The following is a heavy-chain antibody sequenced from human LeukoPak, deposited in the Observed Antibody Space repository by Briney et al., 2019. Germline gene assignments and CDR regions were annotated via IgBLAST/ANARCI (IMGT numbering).Heavy chain of an antibody. J-gene: IGHJ4*02. Sequence: SETLSLTCTVSGGSISSGGYYWSWIRQHPGKGLEWIGYIYYSGSTYYNPSLKSRVTISVDTSKNQFSLKLSSVTAADTAVYYCARDPGRGGYFDYWGQGTLVTVSS. CDR2: IYYSGST. V-gene: IGHV4-31*03. CDR1: GGSISSGGYY. CDR3: ARDPGRGGYFDY. D-gene: IGHD3-10*01.